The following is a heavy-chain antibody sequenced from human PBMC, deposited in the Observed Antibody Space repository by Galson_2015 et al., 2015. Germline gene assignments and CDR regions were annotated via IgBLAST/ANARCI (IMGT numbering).Heavy chain of an antibody. CDR1: GYTFTSYA. V-gene: IGHV1-3*01. CDR2: INAGNGNT. D-gene: IGHD2-15*01. J-gene: IGHJ5*02. CDR3: ARGRDVVVVAATRRYNWFDP. Sequence: ASVKVSCKASGYTFTSYAMHWVRQAPGQRLEWMGWINAGNGNTKYSQKFQGRVTITRDTSASTAYMELSSLRSEDTAVYYCARGRDVVVVAATRRYNWFDPWGQGTLVTVSS.